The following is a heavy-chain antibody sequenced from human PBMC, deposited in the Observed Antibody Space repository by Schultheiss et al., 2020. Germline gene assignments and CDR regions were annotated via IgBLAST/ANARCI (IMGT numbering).Heavy chain of an antibody. J-gene: IGHJ4*02. D-gene: IGHD5-18*01. CDR1: GGSISSGGYY. CDR3: ARRGYRNHFDY. CDR2: IYYSGST. V-gene: IGHV4-31*03. Sequence: LRLSCTVSGGSISSGGYYWSWIRQHPGKGLEWIGYIYYSGSTYYNPSLKSRVTISVDTSKNQFSLKLSSVTAADTAVYYCARRGYRNHFDYWGQGTQVTVSS.